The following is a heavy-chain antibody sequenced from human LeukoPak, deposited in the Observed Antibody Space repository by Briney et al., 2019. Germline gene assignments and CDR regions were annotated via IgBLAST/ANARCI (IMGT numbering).Heavy chain of an antibody. D-gene: IGHD3-3*01. CDR3: AREYYDFWSGPDWYFDL. CDR1: GGSISSGSYY. J-gene: IGHJ2*01. CDR2: IYYSGST. V-gene: IGHV4-61*01. Sequence: SETLSLTCTVSGGSISSGSYYWSWIRQPPGKGLEWIGYIYYSGSTNYNPSLKSRVTISVDTSKNQFSLKLSSVTAADSAVYYCAREYYDFWSGPDWYFDLWGRGTLVTVSS.